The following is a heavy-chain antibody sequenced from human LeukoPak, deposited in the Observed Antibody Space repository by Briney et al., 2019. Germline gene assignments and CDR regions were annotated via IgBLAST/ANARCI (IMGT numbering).Heavy chain of an antibody. J-gene: IGHJ5*02. V-gene: IGHV3-30-3*01. CDR2: ISYDGSNK. D-gene: IGHD3-22*01. Sequence: GGSLRLSCAASGFTFSSYAMHWVRQAPGKGLEWVAVISYDGSNKYYADSVKGRFTISRDNSKNTLYLQMNSLRAEDTAVYYCAREGYDSSGYDWFDPWGQGTLVTVSS. CDR3: AREGYDSSGYDWFDP. CDR1: GFTFSSYA.